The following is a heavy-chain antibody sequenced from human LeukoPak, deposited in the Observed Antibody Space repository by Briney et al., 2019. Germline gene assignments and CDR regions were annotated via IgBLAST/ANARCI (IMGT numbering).Heavy chain of an antibody. CDR2: ISWNSGSI. Sequence: GGSLRLSCAASGFTFNDYAMHWVRQAPGKGLEWVSGISWNSGSIGYADSVKGRFTISRDNAKNSLYLQMNSLRAEDTALYYCAKDKYVRGVIPYGMDVWGQGTTVTVSS. CDR1: GFTFNDYA. D-gene: IGHD3-10*01. J-gene: IGHJ6*02. CDR3: AKDKYVRGVIPYGMDV. V-gene: IGHV3-9*01.